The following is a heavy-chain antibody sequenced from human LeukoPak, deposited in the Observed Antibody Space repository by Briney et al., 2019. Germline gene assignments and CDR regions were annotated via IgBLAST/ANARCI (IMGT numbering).Heavy chain of an antibody. D-gene: IGHD3-10*01. J-gene: IGHJ5*02. CDR3: ARLGGLYYYGSGSYYSWFDP. CDR2: TYYSGST. Sequence: PSETLSLTCTVSGGSISSSSYYWGWIRQPPGKGLEWIGSTYYSGSTYYNPSLKSRVTISVDTSKNQFSLKLSSVTAADTAVYYCARLGGLYYYGSGSYYSWFDPWGQGTLVTVSS. CDR1: GGSISSSSYY. V-gene: IGHV4-39*01.